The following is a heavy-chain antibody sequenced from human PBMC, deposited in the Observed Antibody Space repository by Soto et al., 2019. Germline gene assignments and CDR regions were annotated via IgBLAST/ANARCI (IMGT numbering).Heavy chain of an antibody. CDR1: GGSISSGGYY. CDR3: ARDAFFTMVRGAAGYFDY. V-gene: IGHV4-31*02. CDR2: IYYSGST. Sequence: SETLSLTCTVSGGSISSGGYYWSWIRQHPGKGLEWIGYIYYSGSTYYNPSLKSRVTISVDTSKNQFSLKLSSVTAADTAVYYCARDAFFTMVRGAAGYFDYWGQGTLVTGSS. J-gene: IGHJ4*02. D-gene: IGHD3-10*01.